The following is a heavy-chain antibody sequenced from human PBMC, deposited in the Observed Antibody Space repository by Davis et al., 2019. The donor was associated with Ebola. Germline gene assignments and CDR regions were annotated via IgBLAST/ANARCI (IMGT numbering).Heavy chain of an antibody. D-gene: IGHD2-8*01. V-gene: IGHV5-51*01. J-gene: IGHJ3*02. CDR1: GYNFATYW. Sequence: PGGSLRLSCKTSGYNFATYWIGWVRQMPGKGLEWMGIIYPGDSDTRYSSSFEGQVTISADRSISTAYLQWSSLKVSDTALYYCARPSTSGQGNAFNIWGQGTMVRVSS. CDR2: IYPGDSDT. CDR3: ARPSTSGQGNAFNI.